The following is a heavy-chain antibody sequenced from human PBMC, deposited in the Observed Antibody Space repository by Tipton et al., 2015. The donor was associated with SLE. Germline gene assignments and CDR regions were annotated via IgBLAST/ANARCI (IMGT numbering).Heavy chain of an antibody. D-gene: IGHD6-13*01. CDR1: GFTFSSYW. V-gene: IGHV3-7*02. CDR3: ARGQSSSWYYFDY. Sequence: SLRLSCAASGFTFSSYWMSWVRQAPGKGLEWVANIKPDGSEKYYVDSVKGRFTISRDNAKNSLYLQMNSLRAEDTAVYYCARGQSSSWYYFDYWGQGTLVTVSA. CDR2: IKPDGSEK. J-gene: IGHJ4*02.